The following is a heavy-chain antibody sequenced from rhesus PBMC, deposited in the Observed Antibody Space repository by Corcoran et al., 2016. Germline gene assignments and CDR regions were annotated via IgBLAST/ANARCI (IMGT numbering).Heavy chain of an antibody. V-gene: IGHV3S16*01. Sequence: EVQLVESGGGLVQPGGSLRLSCAASGFTFSSYGMSWVRQAPGKGLEWFSSISSDSSYIYYADSVKGRLPISRDNAKNSLSLQMNSLRAEDTAVYYCTSMSGTTSYFEFWGQGALVTVSS. CDR3: TSMSGTTSYFEF. D-gene: IGHD1-20*01. CDR2: ISSDSSYI. CDR1: GFTFSSYG. J-gene: IGHJ1*01.